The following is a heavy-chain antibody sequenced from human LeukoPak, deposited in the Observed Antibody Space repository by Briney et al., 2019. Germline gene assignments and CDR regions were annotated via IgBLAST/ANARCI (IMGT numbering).Heavy chain of an antibody. D-gene: IGHD6-13*01. Sequence: GASVKVSCKASGGTFNTYAISWVRQAPGQGLEWMGGIIPIFGTANYAQKSQGRVTITADKSTSTAYMELSSLRSEDTAVYYCARGRPTTSIAAAGVNWFDPWGQGTLVTVSS. CDR3: ARGRPTTSIAAAGVNWFDP. CDR2: IIPIFGTA. CDR1: GGTFNTYA. J-gene: IGHJ5*02. V-gene: IGHV1-69*06.